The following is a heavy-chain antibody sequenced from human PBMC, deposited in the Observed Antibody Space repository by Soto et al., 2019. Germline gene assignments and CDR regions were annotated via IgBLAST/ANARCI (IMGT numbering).Heavy chain of an antibody. CDR2: IRSETDGGTI. J-gene: IGHJ4*02. Sequence: EVQLVESGGGLVKPGESLRLSCAASGFTFSNARMNWVRQAPGTGLEWVGHIRSETDGGTIVYPATVKGRFIISRDDSRNTLYLQMNNLKTEDTAVYYCTPAHPRGTDYWGQGTLVTVSS. CDR3: TPAHPRGTDY. CDR1: GFTFSNAR. V-gene: IGHV3-15*01.